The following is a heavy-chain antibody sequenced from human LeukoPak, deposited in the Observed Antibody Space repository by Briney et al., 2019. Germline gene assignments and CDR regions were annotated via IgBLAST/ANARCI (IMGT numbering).Heavy chain of an antibody. Sequence: ASVTVSCKASGYTFTSYAMHWVRQAPGQRLEWMGWINAGNGNTKYSQKFQGRVTITRDTSASTAYMELSSLRSEDTAVYYCARVPAAGFFDYWGQGTLVTVSS. D-gene: IGHD6-13*01. CDR3: ARVPAAGFFDY. CDR1: GYTFTSYA. V-gene: IGHV1-3*01. J-gene: IGHJ4*02. CDR2: INAGNGNT.